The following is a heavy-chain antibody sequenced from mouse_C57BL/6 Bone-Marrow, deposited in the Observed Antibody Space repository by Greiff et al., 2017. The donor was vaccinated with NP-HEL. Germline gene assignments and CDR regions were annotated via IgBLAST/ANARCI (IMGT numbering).Heavy chain of an antibody. Sequence: VQLKQSVAELVRPGASVKLSCTASGFNIKNTYMHWVKQRPEQGLEWIGRIDPANGNTKYAPKFQGKATITADTSSNTAYLQLSSLTSEDTAIYYCARGERYGSSLFAYWGQGTLVTVSA. J-gene: IGHJ3*01. CDR3: ARGERYGSSLFAY. CDR2: IDPANGNT. V-gene: IGHV14-3*01. D-gene: IGHD1-1*01. CDR1: GFNIKNTY.